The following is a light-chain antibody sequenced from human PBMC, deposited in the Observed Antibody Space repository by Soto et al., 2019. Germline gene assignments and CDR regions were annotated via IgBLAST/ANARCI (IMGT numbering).Light chain of an antibody. J-gene: IGLJ3*02. CDR1: SIDVGAYNY. CDR3: SSYAGSSWV. V-gene: IGLV2-8*01. CDR2: DVS. Sequence: QSALTQPPSASGSPGQSVTISCTGTSIDVGAYNYVSWYQQHPGKAPKLMIYDVSKRPSGVPYRFSGSKSGNAASLTVSGLQGEDEADYYCSSYAGSSWVFGGGTKLTVL.